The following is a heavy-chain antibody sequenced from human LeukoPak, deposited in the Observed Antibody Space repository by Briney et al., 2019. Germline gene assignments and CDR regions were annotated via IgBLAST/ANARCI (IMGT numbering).Heavy chain of an antibody. CDR2: IRYDGSNK. D-gene: IGHD6-19*01. J-gene: IGHJ5*02. CDR1: GFTFSSYD. CDR3: ARSASGWMGNWFDP. Sequence: GGSLRLSCAASGFTFSSYDMHWVRQAPGKGLEWVAFIRYDGSNKYYADSVKGRFTISRDNAKNSLYLQMNSLRAEDTAVYYCARSASGWMGNWFDPWGQGTLVTVSS. V-gene: IGHV3-30*02.